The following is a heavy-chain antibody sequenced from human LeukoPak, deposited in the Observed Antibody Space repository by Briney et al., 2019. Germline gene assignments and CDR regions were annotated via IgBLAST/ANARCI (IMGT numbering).Heavy chain of an antibody. CDR3: ARVLHDATGGYYHYTAV. CDR2: IYYSGST. D-gene: IGHD1-14*01. Sequence: SETLSLTCTGSGGSISCYYWSWIRQPPGKGLEWIGCIYYSGSTNYNPSLKSRVTISVDKFKNQFSLKFSSVTAADTAVYYCARVLHDATGGYYHYTAVGGKATTVTVYS. V-gene: IGHV4-59*01. J-gene: IGHJ6*03. CDR1: GGSISCYY.